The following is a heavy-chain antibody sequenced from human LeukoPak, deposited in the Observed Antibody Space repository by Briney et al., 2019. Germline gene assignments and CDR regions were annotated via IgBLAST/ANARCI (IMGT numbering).Heavy chain of an antibody. Sequence: GGTLRLSCAASGFTFSNHGMNWVRQAPGKGLEWVSGISPSGDITYYADSVKGRFTISRDNSKNTLYLQMNSLRAEDTAVYYCAKDNLSADIVVVVAATGFDYWGQGTLVTVSS. CDR2: ISPSGDIT. J-gene: IGHJ4*02. D-gene: IGHD2-15*01. CDR3: AKDNLSADIVVVVAATGFDY. V-gene: IGHV3-23*01. CDR1: GFTFSNHG.